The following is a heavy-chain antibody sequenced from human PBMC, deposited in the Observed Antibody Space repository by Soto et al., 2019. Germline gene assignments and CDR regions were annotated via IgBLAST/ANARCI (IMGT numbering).Heavy chain of an antibody. J-gene: IGHJ6*02. CDR1: GGSIRTIY. V-gene: IGHV4-4*07. CDR2: IHTSVSS. D-gene: IGHD2-15*01. Sequence: QVQLQESGPGLVKPSETLSLGCSVSGGSIRTIYWTWVRQPAGKGLECIGRIHTSVSSSYNPSLERRVSMSIDTPTNQFSLKLKSLTVADTAVYFCARESRDSGDGLDVWGQGTAVTVSS. CDR3: ARESRDSGDGLDV.